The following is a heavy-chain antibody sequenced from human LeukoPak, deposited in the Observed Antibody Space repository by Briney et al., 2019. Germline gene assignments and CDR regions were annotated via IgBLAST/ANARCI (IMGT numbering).Heavy chain of an antibody. J-gene: IGHJ4*02. CDR1: GFTFRSYW. D-gene: IGHD6-19*01. Sequence: GGSLRLSCAASGFTFRSYWMSWVRQAPGKGLPWVANIKQDESEKYYVDSVKGRFTISRDNAKNSLYLQMNSLRAEDTAVYYCATLFSGPQFDYLGQGTLVTVSS. CDR2: IKQDESEK. CDR3: ATLFSGPQFDY. V-gene: IGHV3-7*01.